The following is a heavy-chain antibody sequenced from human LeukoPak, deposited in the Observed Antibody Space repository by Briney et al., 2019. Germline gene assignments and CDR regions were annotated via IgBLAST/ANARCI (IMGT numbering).Heavy chain of an antibody. V-gene: IGHV1-46*01. Sequence: ASVKVSCKASGYTFTSSYMHWVRQAPGQGLEWMGIINPSGGGTSYAQKFQGRVTMTRDTSTSTVYMELSSLRSEDTAEYYCARDRAAAGTGAFDIWGQGTMVTVSS. CDR2: INPSGGGT. CDR1: GYTFTSSY. J-gene: IGHJ3*02. CDR3: ARDRAAAGTGAFDI. D-gene: IGHD6-13*01.